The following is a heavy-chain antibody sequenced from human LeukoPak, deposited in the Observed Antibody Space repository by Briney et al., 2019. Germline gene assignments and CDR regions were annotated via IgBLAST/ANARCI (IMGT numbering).Heavy chain of an antibody. D-gene: IGHD1-26*01. J-gene: IGHJ4*02. Sequence: GGSLRLSCAASGFTFSSYWMHWVRQAPGKGLVWVSRINTDGSSTNYADSVKGRFTISRDNSKNTLYLQMNSLRAEDTAVYYCARDRDGSYSWAFDYWGQGTLVTVSS. CDR1: GFTFSSYW. CDR2: INTDGSST. V-gene: IGHV3-74*01. CDR3: ARDRDGSYSWAFDY.